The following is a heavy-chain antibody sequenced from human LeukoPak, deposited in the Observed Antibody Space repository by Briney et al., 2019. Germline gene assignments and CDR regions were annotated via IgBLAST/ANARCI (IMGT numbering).Heavy chain of an antibody. CDR3: ARDVSRGSENDY. D-gene: IGHD2-2*01. J-gene: IGHJ4*02. Sequence: SETLSLTCAVYGGSFSGYYWSWIRQPPGKGLEWIGEINHSGSTNYNPSLKSRVTISVDTSKNQFSLKLSSVTAADTAVYYCARDVSRGSENDYWGQGTLVTVSS. CDR1: GGSFSGYY. CDR2: INHSGST. V-gene: IGHV4-34*01.